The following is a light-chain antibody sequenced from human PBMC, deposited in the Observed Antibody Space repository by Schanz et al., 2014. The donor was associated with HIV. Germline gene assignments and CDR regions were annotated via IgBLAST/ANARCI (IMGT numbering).Light chain of an antibody. Sequence: EIVLTQSPGSLSLSPGGRATLSCGASQRLSSAYLAWYQQKRAQPPRLVIYATSTRAAGIPDRFSGTGSGTDFNLTISRLEPEDFAVYYCQQYSSPWTFGQGTKVEIK. CDR3: QQYSSPWT. CDR2: ATS. V-gene: IGKV3-20*01. J-gene: IGKJ1*01. CDR1: QRLSSAY.